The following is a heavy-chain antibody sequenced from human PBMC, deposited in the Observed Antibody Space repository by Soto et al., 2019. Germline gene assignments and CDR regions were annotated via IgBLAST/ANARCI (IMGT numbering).Heavy chain of an antibody. CDR2: ISYDGSDK. V-gene: IGHV3-30*03. CDR1: GFTFSSYG. Sequence: GGSLRLSCAASGFTFSSYGMHWVRQAPGMGLEWVTIISYDGSDKYYADSVKGRFTISRDKSESTLCLQMNSLRVEDTAVYYCARESEDLTSNFDYWGQGTLVTVSS. J-gene: IGHJ4*02. CDR3: ARESEDLTSNFDY.